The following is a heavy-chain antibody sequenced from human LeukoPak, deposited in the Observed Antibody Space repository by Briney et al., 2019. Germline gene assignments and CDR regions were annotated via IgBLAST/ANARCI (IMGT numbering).Heavy chain of an antibody. CDR2: ISGSGGST. D-gene: IGHD3-22*01. Sequence: PGGSLRLSCVASEFTFSDYYMDWVRQAPGKGLEWVSAISGSGGSTFYADSVKGRFTIFRDNSKNTLYLQMNNLRAEDAAVYYCAKEMPYYYDSSGYYVFDSWGQGTLVTVSS. CDR3: AKEMPYYYDSSGYYVFDS. J-gene: IGHJ4*02. CDR1: EFTFSDYY. V-gene: IGHV3-23*01.